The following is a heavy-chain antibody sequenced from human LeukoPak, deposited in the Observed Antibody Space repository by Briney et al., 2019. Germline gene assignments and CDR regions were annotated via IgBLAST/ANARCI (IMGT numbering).Heavy chain of an antibody. D-gene: IGHD2-8*01. Sequence: GGSLRLSCAASGFTFSSYAMSWVRQAPGKGLEWVSAISGSGGSTYYADSVKGRFTISRDNSKNTPYLQMNSLRAEDTAVYYCAKDLIHGVYGWFDPWGQGTLVTVSS. CDR3: AKDLIHGVYGWFDP. CDR1: GFTFSSYA. J-gene: IGHJ5*02. CDR2: ISGSGGST. V-gene: IGHV3-23*01.